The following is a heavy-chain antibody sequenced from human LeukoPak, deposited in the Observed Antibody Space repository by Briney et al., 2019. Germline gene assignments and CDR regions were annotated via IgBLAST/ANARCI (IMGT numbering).Heavy chain of an antibody. CDR3: AKDTYDYGDYVGYYYYYGMDV. CDR2: ISGSGGST. J-gene: IGHJ6*02. Sequence: PGGSLRLSCAASGFTFSSYAMSWVRQAPGKGLEWVSAISGSGGSTYYADSVKGRFTISRDNSKNTLYLQMNSLRAEDTAVYYCAKDTYDYGDYVGYYYYYGMDVWGQGTTVTVSS. D-gene: IGHD4-17*01. CDR1: GFTFSSYA. V-gene: IGHV3-23*01.